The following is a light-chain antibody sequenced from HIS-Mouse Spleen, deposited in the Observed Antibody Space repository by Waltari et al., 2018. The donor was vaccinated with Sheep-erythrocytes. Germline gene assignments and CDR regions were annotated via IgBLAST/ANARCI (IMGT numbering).Light chain of an antibody. V-gene: IGLV2-23*01. CDR3: CSYAGSSTWV. CDR1: SSDVGSYNL. J-gene: IGLJ3*02. Sequence: QSALTQPASVSGSPGQSITISCTGTSSDVGSYNLVSWYQKHPGKDPKLMIYEGRKRPSGVSIRFSGSNSGNTASLTISWLQAEDEADYYCCSYAGSSTWVFGGGTKLTVL. CDR2: EGR.